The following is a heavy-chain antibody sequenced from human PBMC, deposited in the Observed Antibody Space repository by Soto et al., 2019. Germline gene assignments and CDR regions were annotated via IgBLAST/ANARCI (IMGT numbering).Heavy chain of an antibody. CDR2: IDGVGTGT. J-gene: IGHJ4*02. Sequence: GGSLRLSCVASGFTFTNYWMHWVRQVPWKGLVWVSRIDGVGTGTSYSDSVRGRFTISRDNAENTLHLQMDSLRAEDTAVYYCKTVFEYWGQGTPVTVSS. CDR3: KTVFEY. V-gene: IGHV3-74*01. CDR1: GFTFTNYW. D-gene: IGHD4-17*01.